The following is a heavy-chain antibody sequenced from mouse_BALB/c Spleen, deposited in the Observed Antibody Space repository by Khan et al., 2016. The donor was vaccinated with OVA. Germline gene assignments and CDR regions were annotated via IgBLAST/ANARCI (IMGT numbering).Heavy chain of an antibody. Sequence: EVQLQESGPGLVKPSQSLSLTCTVTGYSITSDYAWNWIRQFPGNKLEWMGYISYSGRTSYNPSLKSRLSITRDTSQNQFFLQLHSVTTEETATYYCARSVTITTVVATDFDYWVQGTTRTVSS. V-gene: IGHV3-2*02. J-gene: IGHJ2*01. CDR1: GYSITSDYA. CDR3: ARSVTITTVVATDFDY. D-gene: IGHD1-1*01. CDR2: ISYSGRT.